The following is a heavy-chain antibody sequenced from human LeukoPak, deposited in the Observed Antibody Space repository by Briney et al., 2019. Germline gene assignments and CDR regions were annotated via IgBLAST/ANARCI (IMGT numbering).Heavy chain of an antibody. J-gene: IGHJ4*02. Sequence: GGSLRLSCAASGFTFSTYWMSWVRQAPGKGLEWVANIKQDGSEKYHVDSVKGRFTISRDNAKNSLYLQMNSLRAEDTAVYYCASMWGTETYGSDYWGQGTLVTVSS. V-gene: IGHV3-7*01. CDR2: IKQDGSEK. CDR1: GFTFSTYW. D-gene: IGHD3-16*01. CDR3: ASMWGTETYGSDY.